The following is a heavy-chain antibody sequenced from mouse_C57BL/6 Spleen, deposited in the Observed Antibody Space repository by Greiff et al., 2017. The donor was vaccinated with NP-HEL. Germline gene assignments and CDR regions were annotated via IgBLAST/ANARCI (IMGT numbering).Heavy chain of an antibody. V-gene: IGHV5-6*02. D-gene: IGHD2-4*01. J-gene: IGHJ1*03. CDR1: GFTFSSYG. CDR2: ISSGGSYT. CDR3: ASRMITTYWYFDV. Sequence: EVKVVESGGDLVKPGGSLKLSCAASGFTFSSYGMSWVRQTPDKRLEWVATISSGGSYTYYPDSVKGRFTISRDNAKNPLYLQMSSLKSEDTAMYYGASRMITTYWYFDVWGTGTTVTVSS.